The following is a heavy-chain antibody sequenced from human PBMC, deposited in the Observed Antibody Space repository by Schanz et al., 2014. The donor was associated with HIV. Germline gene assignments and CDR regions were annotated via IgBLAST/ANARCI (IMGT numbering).Heavy chain of an antibody. V-gene: IGHV3-23*04. D-gene: IGHD3-22*01. J-gene: IGHJ4*02. CDR2: MTTNDRI. CDR1: GFTFSNYA. Sequence: AQLVESGGGLVQPGGSLRLSCAASGFTFSNYAMTWVRQAPGKGLEWVSVMTTNDRIYYAESVKGRFTISRDTSTNTLYLQMSGLRAEDKAVYYCAKDGSLDYDNSGYYATWGQGTLVTVSS. CDR3: AKDGSLDYDNSGYYAT.